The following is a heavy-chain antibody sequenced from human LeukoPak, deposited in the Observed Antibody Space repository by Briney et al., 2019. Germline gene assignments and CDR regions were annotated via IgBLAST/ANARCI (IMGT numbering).Heavy chain of an antibody. V-gene: IGHV3-48*01. Sequence: PGGSLRLSCAASGFTFSNYNMNWVRQAPGKGLEWVSYISYGGRIVYSADSVKGRFTISRDNAKNSVYLQMNSLRAEDTAVYYCARDRGYDSSGYYRDYFDYWGQGTPVTVSS. CDR2: ISYGGRIV. J-gene: IGHJ4*02. CDR3: ARDRGYDSSGYYRDYFDY. D-gene: IGHD3-22*01. CDR1: GFTFSNYN.